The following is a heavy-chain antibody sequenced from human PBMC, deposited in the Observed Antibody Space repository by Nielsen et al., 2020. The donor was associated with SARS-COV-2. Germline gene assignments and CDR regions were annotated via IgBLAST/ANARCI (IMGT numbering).Heavy chain of an antibody. D-gene: IGHD3-22*01. CDR3: AKGGSGYYLESFFDY. J-gene: IGHJ4*02. CDR2: IYSGGSST. Sequence: GGSLRLSCAASGFTFSSYAMSWVRQAPGKGLEWVSVIYSGGSSTYYADSVKGRFTISRDNSKNTLYLQMNSLRAEDTAVYYCAKGGSGYYLESFFDYWGQGTLVTVSS. V-gene: IGHV3-23*03. CDR1: GFTFSSYA.